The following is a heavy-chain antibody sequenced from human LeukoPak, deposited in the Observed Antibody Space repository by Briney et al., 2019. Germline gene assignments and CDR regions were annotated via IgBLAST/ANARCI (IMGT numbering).Heavy chain of an antibody. J-gene: IGHJ4*02. CDR3: ARGRILRNKNFDY. V-gene: IGHV1-8*01. Sequence: ASVTVSCKASGYTFTSYDINWVRQATGQGLEWMGWMNPNSGNTGYAQKFQGRVTMTRNTSISTAYMELSSLRSEDTAVYYCARGRILRNKNFDYWGQGTLVTVSS. CDR2: MNPNSGNT. CDR1: GYTFTSYD. D-gene: IGHD1/OR15-1a*01.